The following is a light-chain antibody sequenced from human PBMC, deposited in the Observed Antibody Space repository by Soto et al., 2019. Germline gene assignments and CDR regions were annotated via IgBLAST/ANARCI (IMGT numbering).Light chain of an antibody. V-gene: IGLV1-40*01. CDR1: SSNIGAEYD. J-gene: IGLJ3*02. CDR2: GDN. CDR3: AAWDDSLNGWV. Sequence: QSVLTQPPSVSGAPGQRVAISCTGSSSNIGAEYDVHWYQQLPGTAPKRLIYGDNNRPSGVPDRFSGSKSGTSASLAISGLQSEDEADYYCAAWDDSLNGWVFGGGTKLTVL.